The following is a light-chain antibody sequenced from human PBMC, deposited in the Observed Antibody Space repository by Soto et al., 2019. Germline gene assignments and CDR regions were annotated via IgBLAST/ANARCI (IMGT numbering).Light chain of an antibody. Sequence: ESVWTKSTGTLSLSPGERATLSCRSSQSVSSSYLAWYQQKPGQAPRLLISGASSRATGIPDRFSGSGSGTDFTLTISRLEPEDFAVYYCQQYGSSPPWTFGQGTMVDI. J-gene: IGKJ1*01. CDR1: QSVSSSY. CDR3: QQYGSSPPWT. V-gene: IGKV3-20*01. CDR2: GAS.